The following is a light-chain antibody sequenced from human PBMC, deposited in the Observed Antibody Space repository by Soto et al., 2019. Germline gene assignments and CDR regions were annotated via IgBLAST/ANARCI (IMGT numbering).Light chain of an antibody. CDR3: QQYGSTFT. V-gene: IGKV3-20*01. CDR2: GAS. J-gene: IGKJ3*01. CDR1: QSVSGSQ. Sequence: EIALTQSPGTLSLSPGERATLSCRASQSVSGSQVAWYQQRPGQAPRLLISGASRRATGIPARFSGSGSGTDFTLTISRLEPEDFAVYFCQQYGSTFTFGPGTKVDIK.